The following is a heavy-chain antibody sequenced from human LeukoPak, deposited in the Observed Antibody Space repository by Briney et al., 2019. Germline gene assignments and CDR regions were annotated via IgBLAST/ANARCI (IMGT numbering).Heavy chain of an antibody. Sequence: SETLSLTCTVSGGSISSYYWSWIRQPPGKGLEWIGYIYYSGSTNYNPSLKSRVTISVDTSKNQFSLKLSSVTAADMAVYYCARKGSGWADAFDIWGQGTMVTVSS. J-gene: IGHJ3*02. D-gene: IGHD6-19*01. CDR2: IYYSGST. V-gene: IGHV4-59*01. CDR1: GGSISSYY. CDR3: ARKGSGWADAFDI.